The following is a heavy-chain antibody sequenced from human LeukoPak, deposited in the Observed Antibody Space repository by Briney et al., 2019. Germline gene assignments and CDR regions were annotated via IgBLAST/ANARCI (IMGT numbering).Heavy chain of an antibody. CDR1: GFTFNSYG. Sequence: PGGSPRLSCAASGFTFNSYGMHWVRQAPGKGLEWVAVMWYDGSNKYYADSVKGRFTISRDDSKNTLYLQMNSLRAEDTAVYYCAREAGIPPSTQQWPTSVDYWGQGTLVTVSS. D-gene: IGHD5-18*01. V-gene: IGHV3-33*01. J-gene: IGHJ4*02. CDR2: MWYDGSNK. CDR3: AREAGIPPSTQQWPTSVDY.